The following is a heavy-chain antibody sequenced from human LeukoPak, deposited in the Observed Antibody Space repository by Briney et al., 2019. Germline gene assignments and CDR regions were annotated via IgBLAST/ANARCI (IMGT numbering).Heavy chain of an antibody. CDR3: ARHGYYDSSGYSDY. CDR1: GGSISSSSYY. D-gene: IGHD3-22*01. Sequence: PSETLSPTCTVSGGSISSSSYYWGWIRQPPGKGLEWIGSIYYSGSTYYNPSLKSRVTISVDTSKNQFSLKLSSVTAADTAVYYCARHGYYDSSGYSDYWRQRTLVTVSS. CDR2: IYYSGST. V-gene: IGHV4-39*01. J-gene: IGHJ4*02.